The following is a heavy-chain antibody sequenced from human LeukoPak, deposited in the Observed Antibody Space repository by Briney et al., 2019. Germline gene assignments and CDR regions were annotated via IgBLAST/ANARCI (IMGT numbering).Heavy chain of an antibody. V-gene: IGHV3-11*01. CDR2: ISSSGSTI. CDR1: GFTFSDYY. Sequence: GGSLRLSCAASGFTFSDYYMSWIRQAPGKGLEWVSYISSSGSTIYYADSVKGRFTISRDNSKNTLYLQMNSLRAEDTAVYYCARSPLWFGENYFDYWGQGTLVTVSS. D-gene: IGHD3-10*01. J-gene: IGHJ4*02. CDR3: ARSPLWFGENYFDY.